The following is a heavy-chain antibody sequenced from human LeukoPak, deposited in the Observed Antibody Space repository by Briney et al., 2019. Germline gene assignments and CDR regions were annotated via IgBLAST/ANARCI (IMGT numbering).Heavy chain of an antibody. CDR1: GGPFSDYY. Sequence: PSETLSLTCAVYGGPFSDYYWSWIRQPPGKGLVWIGEINHSGSTNYNPSLKSRVTISVDTSKNQVSLKLSSVTAADTAVYFCARGHNWKDYWGQGTLVTVS. V-gene: IGHV4-34*01. J-gene: IGHJ4*02. CDR3: ARGHNWKDY. CDR2: INHSGST. D-gene: IGHD1-20*01.